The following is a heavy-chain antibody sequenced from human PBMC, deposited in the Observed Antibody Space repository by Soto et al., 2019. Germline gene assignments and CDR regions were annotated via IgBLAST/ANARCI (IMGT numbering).Heavy chain of an antibody. J-gene: IGHJ4*02. Sequence: QVRLMQSGPEVRRPGASVTVSCKASGYTFTHYFIHWVRRAPGQGLEWMGYINPKSGDTHYSQTFRGRVSMTRDTSTDTANMGLSCLKSDDTAVYFCARVPGHKNSRGDFWGQGTPITVSS. V-gene: IGHV1-2*02. CDR2: INPKSGDT. CDR1: GYTFTHYF. D-gene: IGHD1-7*01. CDR3: ARVPGHKNSRGDF.